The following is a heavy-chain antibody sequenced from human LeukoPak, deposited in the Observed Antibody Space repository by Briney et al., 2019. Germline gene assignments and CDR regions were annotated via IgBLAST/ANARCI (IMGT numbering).Heavy chain of an antibody. CDR3: ARDLHYYVAMDV. CDR2: MWYEGGNK. V-gene: IGHV3-33*01. D-gene: IGHD3-10*02. CDR1: GFTFSSSG. J-gene: IGHJ6*02. Sequence: PGGSLRLSCAASGFTFSSSGVHWVRQAPGKGLEWVAVMWYEGGNKYYADSVKGRFTISRDNSQNTLYLQMNSLRAEDTAVYYCARDLHYYVAMDVWGQGTTVTVSS.